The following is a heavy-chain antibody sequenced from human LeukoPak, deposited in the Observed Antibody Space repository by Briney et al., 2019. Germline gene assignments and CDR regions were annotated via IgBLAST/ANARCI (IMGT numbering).Heavy chain of an antibody. CDR2: IYHSGST. CDR3: ARDGGGYSSSWYVY. V-gene: IGHV4-4*02. CDR1: GGSISSNNW. J-gene: IGHJ4*02. D-gene: IGHD6-13*01. Sequence: NPSETLSLTCAASGGSISSNNWWSWVRQPPGKGLEWIGEIYHSGSTNYNPSLKSRVTISVDKSKNQFSLKLSSVTAAGTAVYYCARDGGGYSSSWYVYWGQGTLVTVSS.